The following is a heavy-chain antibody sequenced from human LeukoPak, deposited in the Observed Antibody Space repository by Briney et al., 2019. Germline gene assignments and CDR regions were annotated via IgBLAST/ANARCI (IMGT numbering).Heavy chain of an antibody. Sequence: WGTLTLSCAASGWTFSSYYMSWVRQAPGKGLEWMGNIKQDGSEKYYLYFMKRRFIIDRNYAKNSMYVQMNSLRAEDTAVYYCARGDSVVVPAATKFDPWGEGTLVTVSS. CDR3: ARGDSVVVPAATKFDP. V-gene: IGHV3-7*01. CDR1: GWTFSSYY. D-gene: IGHD2-2*01. CDR2: IKQDGSEK. J-gene: IGHJ5*02.